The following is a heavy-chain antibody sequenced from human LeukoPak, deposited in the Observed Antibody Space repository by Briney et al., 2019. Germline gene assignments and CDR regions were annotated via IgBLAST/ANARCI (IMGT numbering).Heavy chain of an antibody. D-gene: IGHD2-15*01. J-gene: IGHJ4*02. V-gene: IGHV3-21*01. CDR1: GFTFSSYS. Sequence: PGGSLRLSCAASGFTFSSYSMNWVRQAPGKGLEWVSSISGSSSYIYYADSLKGRFTISRHNAKKSLYLQMNSLRAEDTAVYYCARDLEEYCSGGSCSLFDQWGQGTLVTVSS. CDR3: ARDLEEYCSGGSCSLFDQ. CDR2: ISGSSSYI.